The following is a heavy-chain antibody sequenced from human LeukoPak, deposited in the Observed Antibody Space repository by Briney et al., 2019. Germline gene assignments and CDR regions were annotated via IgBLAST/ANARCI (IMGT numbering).Heavy chain of an antibody. V-gene: IGHV3-30-3*01. CDR2: ISRDGSIK. CDR3: ARHFTTGSIDH. J-gene: IGHJ4*02. D-gene: IGHD3-9*01. CDR1: GFILSSYD. Sequence: HPGGSLRLSCAASGFILSSYDMHWVRQPPGKGLEWLAVISRDGSIKYHADSVRGRFTISRDNSHNTLYLQMNSLRAEDTAVYYCARHFTTGSIDHWGQGNLVTVSS.